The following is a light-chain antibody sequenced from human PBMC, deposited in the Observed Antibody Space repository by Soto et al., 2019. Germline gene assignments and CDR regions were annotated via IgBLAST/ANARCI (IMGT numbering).Light chain of an antibody. V-gene: IGLV2-11*01. Sequence: QSALTQPRSVSGSPGQSVTISCTGTSSDVGGYNYVSWYQQHPGKAPKLMIYDVSKRPSGVPDRFSGSKSGNTASLTISGLQAEDKADYYCCSYAGSYTSHVVFGGGTKVTVL. CDR3: CSYAGSYTSHVV. CDR2: DVS. CDR1: SSDVGGYNY. J-gene: IGLJ2*01.